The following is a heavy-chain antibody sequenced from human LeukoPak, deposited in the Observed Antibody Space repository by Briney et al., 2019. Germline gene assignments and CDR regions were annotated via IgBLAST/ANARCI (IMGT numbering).Heavy chain of an antibody. V-gene: IGHV1-46*01. Sequence: ASVKVSCKASGYTFTGYGISWVRQAPGQGLEWMGIINPSGGSTSYAQKFQGRVTMTRDTSTSTVYMELSSLRSEDTAVYYCAREGPYDSSGHPPNFDYWGQGTLVTVSS. CDR1: GYTFTGYG. D-gene: IGHD3-22*01. CDR2: INPSGGST. CDR3: AREGPYDSSGHPPNFDY. J-gene: IGHJ4*02.